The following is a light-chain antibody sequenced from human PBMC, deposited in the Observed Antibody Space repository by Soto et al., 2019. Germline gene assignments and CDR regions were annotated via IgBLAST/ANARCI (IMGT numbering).Light chain of an antibody. V-gene: IGKV3-20*01. CDR1: QSVSSSY. Sequence: EIVLTQSPATLSLSPGERATLSCRASQSVSSSYLAWYQQKPGQAPRLLMYGASSRATGIPDRFRGSGSGTDFTLTISRLEPEDFAVYYCQQFGSSLTLGGETKVDIK. J-gene: IGKJ4*01. CDR3: QQFGSSLT. CDR2: GAS.